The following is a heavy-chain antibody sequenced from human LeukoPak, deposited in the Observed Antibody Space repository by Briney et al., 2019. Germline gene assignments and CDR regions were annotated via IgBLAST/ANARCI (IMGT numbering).Heavy chain of an antibody. D-gene: IGHD4-17*01. V-gene: IGHV3-48*03. CDR1: VFSFSIYE. J-gene: IGHJ4*02. CDR2: ISSTGNTI. CDR3: TRGERRIDYGPIAY. Sequence: GGSLRLSCAASVFSFSIYEMRWVRQAPGKGLEWISYISSTGNTIYYADSVKGRFTISRDNAKNSLYLQMNILRVEDTALYYCTRGERRIDYGPIAYWGQGTLVTVSS.